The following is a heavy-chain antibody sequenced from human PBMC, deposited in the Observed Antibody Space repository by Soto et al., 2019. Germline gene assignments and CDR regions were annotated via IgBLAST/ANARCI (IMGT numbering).Heavy chain of an antibody. V-gene: IGHV3-74*01. CDR3: ARGFRWGMDV. CDR2: INSDGSTT. Sequence: GGSLILSCVASGFSISYFWIHWLRQAPGKGLGWVSRINSDGSTTDYADSVKGRFTISRDNAKNTLYLQMNSLRAEDTALYYCARGFRWGMDVWGQGTTVTVSS. J-gene: IGHJ6*02. D-gene: IGHD3-16*02. CDR1: GFSISYFW.